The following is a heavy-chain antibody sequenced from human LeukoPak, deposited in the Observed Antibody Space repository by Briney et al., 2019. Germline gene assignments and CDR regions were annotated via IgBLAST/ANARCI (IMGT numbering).Heavy chain of an antibody. J-gene: IGHJ4*02. D-gene: IGHD3-10*01. CDR1: GFTFSGYA. CDR3: ARGGGYYGSGSRLFDY. Sequence: PGGSLRLSCAASGFTFSGYAMHWVRQAPGKGLEYVSAISSNGGSTYYANSVKGRFTISRDNSKNTLYLQMGSLRAEDMAVYYCARGGGYYGSGSRLFDYWGQGTLVTVSS. V-gene: IGHV3-64*01. CDR2: ISSNGGST.